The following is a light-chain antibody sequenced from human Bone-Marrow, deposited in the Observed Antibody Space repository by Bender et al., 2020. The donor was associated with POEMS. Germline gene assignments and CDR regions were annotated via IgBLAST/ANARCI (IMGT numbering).Light chain of an antibody. CDR2: QDD. Sequence: SFDLTQPPSVSVSPGQTASISCSGDKLGDKYVFWYQQKPGQSPVVVMYQDDKRPSGIPERFSGSNSGNTATLTISGTQTMDEADYYCQAWDSNTVVFGGGTKLTVL. J-gene: IGLJ2*01. CDR1: KLGDKY. V-gene: IGLV3-1*01. CDR3: QAWDSNTVV.